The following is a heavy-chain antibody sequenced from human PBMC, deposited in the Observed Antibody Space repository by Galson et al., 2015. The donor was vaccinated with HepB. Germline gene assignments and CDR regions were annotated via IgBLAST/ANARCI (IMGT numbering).Heavy chain of an antibody. Sequence: CAISGDSVSSNSAAWNWMRQSPSRGLEWLGRTYYRSKWYTDYAPSVKSRITINPDTSKNQFSLQLNSVTPEDTAVYYCARLSSWYLNWFDPWGQGTLVTVSS. CDR3: ARLSSWYLNWFDP. D-gene: IGHD6-13*01. J-gene: IGHJ5*02. V-gene: IGHV6-1*01. CDR1: GDSVSSNSAA. CDR2: TYYRSKWYT.